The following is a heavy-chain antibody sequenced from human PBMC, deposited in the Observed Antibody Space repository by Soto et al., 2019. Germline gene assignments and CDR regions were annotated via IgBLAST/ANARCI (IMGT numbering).Heavy chain of an antibody. Sequence: PWGSLRLSCAASGFTFVNYRINFFRQAPGKGLVWVSRIDSDGWGTTYADSVKGRFTISRDNAKNTVYLQMDSLRAEDTALYYCTRTNYGMDVWGQGTTVTVSS. V-gene: IGHV3-74*01. CDR1: GFTFVNYR. CDR2: IDSDGWGT. CDR3: TRTNYGMDV. J-gene: IGHJ6*02.